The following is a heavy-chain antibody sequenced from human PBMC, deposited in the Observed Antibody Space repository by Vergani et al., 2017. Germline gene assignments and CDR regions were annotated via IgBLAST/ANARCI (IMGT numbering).Heavy chain of an antibody. CDR2: ISYDGSNK. Sequence: QVQLVESGGGVVQPGRSLRLSCAASGFTFSSYAMHWVRQAPGKGLEWVAVISYDGSNKYYADSVKGRFTISRDNSKTTLYLQMNSLRAEDTAVYYCARDLVRNYYGSGTFDYWGQGTLVTVSS. D-gene: IGHD3-10*01. J-gene: IGHJ4*02. CDR3: ARDLVRNYYGSGTFDY. CDR1: GFTFSSYA. V-gene: IGHV3-30-3*01.